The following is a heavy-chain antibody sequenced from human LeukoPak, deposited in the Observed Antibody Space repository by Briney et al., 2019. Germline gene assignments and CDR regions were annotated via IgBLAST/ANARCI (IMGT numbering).Heavy chain of an antibody. J-gene: IGHJ4*02. CDR3: ARDSLLAGLFDY. CDR2: IYYSGNT. Sequence: SETLSLTCTVSGGSISSAGYYWSWIRQHPGKGLEWIGYIYYSGNTYYNSSLKSRVTISVDTSKNQFSLKLSSVTAADTAVYYCARDSLLAGLFDYWGQGTLVTVSS. CDR1: GGSISSAGYY. D-gene: IGHD3-3*02. V-gene: IGHV4-31*03.